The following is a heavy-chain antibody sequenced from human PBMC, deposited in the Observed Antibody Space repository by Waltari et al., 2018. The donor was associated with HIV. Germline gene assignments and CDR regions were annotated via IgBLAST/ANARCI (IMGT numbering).Heavy chain of an antibody. CDR1: GYRFTSYW. V-gene: IGHV5-51*01. Sequence: EVQLVQSGAEVKKPGESLKISCKGSGYRFTSYWIGWVRQMPGKGLEWMGFICRGVSAPRSSASSHGQVTISADKAISTADLPWSSLQASDTAMYYCAGLAPYSGYDYAFDYWGQGTLVTVSS. J-gene: IGHJ4*02. CDR3: AGLAPYSGYDYAFDY. D-gene: IGHD5-12*01. CDR2: ICRGVSAP.